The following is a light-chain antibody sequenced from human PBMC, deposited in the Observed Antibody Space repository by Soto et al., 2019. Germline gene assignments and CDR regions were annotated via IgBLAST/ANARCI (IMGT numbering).Light chain of an antibody. CDR3: SSYTSSNTLV. Sequence: QSVLTQPASVSGSPGQSITISYTGTSSDVGDYNFVSWYQQHPGKAPKLMIYEVSNRPSGISNRFSGSKSGNTASLTISGLQAEDEADYYCSSYTSSNTLVFGGGTKLTVL. CDR2: EVS. J-gene: IGLJ3*02. CDR1: SSDVGDYNF. V-gene: IGLV2-14*01.